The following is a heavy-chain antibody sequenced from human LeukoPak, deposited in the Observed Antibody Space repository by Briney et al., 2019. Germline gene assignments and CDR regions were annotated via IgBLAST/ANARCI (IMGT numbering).Heavy chain of an antibody. Sequence: GASVKVSCKASGYTFTDYYIYWVRQAPGQGLEWMGWTNPKNGGTNYAQKFQGRVTMTSDTAITTAYMDLNSLKSEDTAVYYCARRVTAASGFDYWGQGTLVTVSS. V-gene: IGHV1-2*02. CDR3: ARRVTAASGFDY. CDR2: TNPKNGGT. J-gene: IGHJ4*02. D-gene: IGHD6-13*01. CDR1: GYTFTDYY.